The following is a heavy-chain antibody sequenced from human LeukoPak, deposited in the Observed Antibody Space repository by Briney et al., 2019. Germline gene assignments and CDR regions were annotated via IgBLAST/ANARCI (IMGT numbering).Heavy chain of an antibody. CDR1: GFTFTSHA. CDR2: ISGGSSST. D-gene: IGHD2-15*01. V-gene: IGHV3-23*01. CDR3: VRDRSSWPHY. J-gene: IGHJ4*02. Sequence: GGSLRLSCATSGFTFTSHAMSWVRQAPGKGLEWVSGISGGSSSTYYADSVKGRFTISRDNSKNTLYLQMNSLRAEDTAVYYCVRDRSSWPHYWGQGTLVTVSS.